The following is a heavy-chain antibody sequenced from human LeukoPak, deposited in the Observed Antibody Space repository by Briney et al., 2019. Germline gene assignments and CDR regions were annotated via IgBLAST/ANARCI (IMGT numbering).Heavy chain of an antibody. V-gene: IGHV1-3*01. CDR1: GYTFTSYA. Sequence: ASVKVSCKASGYTFTSYAMHWVRQAPGQRLEWMGWINAGNGNTKYSQKFQGRVTITRDTSASTAYMELSSLRSEDTAVYYCAKNTYYDFWSGPDAAFDYWGQGTLVTVSS. CDR2: INAGNGNT. D-gene: IGHD3-3*01. J-gene: IGHJ4*02. CDR3: AKNTYYDFWSGPDAAFDY.